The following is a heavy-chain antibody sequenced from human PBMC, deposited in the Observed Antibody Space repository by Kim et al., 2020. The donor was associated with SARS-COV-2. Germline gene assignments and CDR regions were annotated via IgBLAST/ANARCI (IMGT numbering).Heavy chain of an antibody. CDR3: AREKGDYNSGWDAFDI. D-gene: IGHD6-19*01. CDR1: GYSFISYW. Sequence: GESLKISCKGSGYSFISYWIGWVRQMPGKGLEWMGIIYPGDSDIRYSPSFQGQVTISADKSISTVYLQWSSLKASDTAMYYCAREKGDYNSGWDAFDIWGQGTMVTLSS. CDR2: IYPGDSDI. J-gene: IGHJ3*02. V-gene: IGHV5-51*01.